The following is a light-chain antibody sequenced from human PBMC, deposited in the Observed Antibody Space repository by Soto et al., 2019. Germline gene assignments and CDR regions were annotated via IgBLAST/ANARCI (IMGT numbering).Light chain of an antibody. V-gene: IGLV1-40*01. CDR3: QSYDSSLSGSV. J-gene: IGLJ2*01. Sequence: QSVLTQPPSVSGAPGQRGTISCTGSSANIGAGYDVHWYQQLPGTAPKLLINGTSNRPSGVPDRFSGSKSGTSASLAITGLQAEDEDDYSCQSYDSSLSGSVFGGGTKVTVL. CDR2: GTS. CDR1: SANIGAGYD.